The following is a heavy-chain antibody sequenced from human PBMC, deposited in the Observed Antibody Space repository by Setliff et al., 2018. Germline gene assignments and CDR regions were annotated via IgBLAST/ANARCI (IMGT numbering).Heavy chain of an antibody. Sequence: PGGSLRLSCAASGFTFSSFAMTWVRQAPGRGLQWVSVINDSAGSTYYADSVKGRFTISRDNSKNTLYLQTSSLRPEDTAVYFCATLGEITGWYGDFDYWGQGTLVTVSS. CDR2: INDSAGST. CDR1: GFTFSSFA. J-gene: IGHJ4*02. V-gene: IGHV3-23*01. D-gene: IGHD6-19*01. CDR3: ATLGEITGWYGDFDY.